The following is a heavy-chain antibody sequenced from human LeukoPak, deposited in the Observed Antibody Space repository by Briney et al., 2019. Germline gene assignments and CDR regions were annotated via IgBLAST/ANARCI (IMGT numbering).Heavy chain of an antibody. CDR1: GGSFSGYY. D-gene: IGHD6-13*01. CDR2: ISGSGGST. Sequence: PSETLSLTCAVYGGSFSGYYWSWVRQAPGKGLGWVSAISGSGGSTYYADSVKGRFTISRDNSKNTLYLQMNSLRAEDTAVYYCAKEIGYSSSWYSDYWGQGTLVTVSS. J-gene: IGHJ4*02. CDR3: AKEIGYSSSWYSDY. V-gene: IGHV3-23*01.